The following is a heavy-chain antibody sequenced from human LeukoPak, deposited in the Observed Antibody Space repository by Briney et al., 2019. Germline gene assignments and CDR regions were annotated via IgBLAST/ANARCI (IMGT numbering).Heavy chain of an antibody. V-gene: IGHV4-59*01. CDR2: IHYSGST. Sequence: PSETLSLTCTVSGGSISSYYWSWIRQPPGKGLEWMGYIHYSGSTNYNPSLKSRVTISVDTSKNQFSLKLSSVTAADTAVYYCPRGGGGQYYFDYWGQGTLVTVSS. J-gene: IGHJ4*02. CDR3: PRGGGGQYYFDY. D-gene: IGHD3-16*01. CDR1: GGSISSYY.